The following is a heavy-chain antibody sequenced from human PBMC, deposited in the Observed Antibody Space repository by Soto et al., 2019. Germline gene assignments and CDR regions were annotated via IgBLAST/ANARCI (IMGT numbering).Heavy chain of an antibody. V-gene: IGHV4-30-4*01. J-gene: IGHJ4*02. CDR3: ARSRMGDIVPTIFGY. CDR2: IYYSGST. Sequence: SETLSLTCTVSGGSISSGDYYWSWIRQPPGKGLEWIGYIYYSGSTYYNPSLKSRVTISVDTSKNQFSLKLSSVTAADTAVYYCARSRMGDIVPTIFGYWGQGTLVTVSS. CDR1: GGSISSGDYY. D-gene: IGHD5-12*01.